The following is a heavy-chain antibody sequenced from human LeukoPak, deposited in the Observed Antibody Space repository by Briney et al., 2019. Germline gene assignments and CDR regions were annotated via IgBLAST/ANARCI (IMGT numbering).Heavy chain of an antibody. Sequence: PGGSLRLSCAASGLTFSNYYMDWVRQAPGKGLEWVGRTSNKGNTYTAEYAASVKGRFTISRDGSANSLFLQVNSLKIEDTAVYYCALSLASRWDASDYWGLGTLVTVSS. V-gene: IGHV3-72*01. CDR2: TSNKGNTYTA. J-gene: IGHJ4*02. CDR1: GLTFSNYY. D-gene: IGHD6-6*01. CDR3: ALSLASRWDASDY.